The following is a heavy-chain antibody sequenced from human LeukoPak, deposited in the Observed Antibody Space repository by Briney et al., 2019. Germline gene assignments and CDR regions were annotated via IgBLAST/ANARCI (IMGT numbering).Heavy chain of an antibody. CDR2: INHSGST. Sequence: PSETLSLTCAVYGGSFSGYYWSWIRQPPGKGLEWIGEINHSGSTNYNPSLKSRVTISVDTSKNQFSLKLSSVTAADTAVYYCARGRFQTATTGKAGGTRAFDYWGQGTLVTVSS. J-gene: IGHJ4*02. D-gene: IGHD1-14*01. CDR3: ARGRFQTATTGKAGGTRAFDY. CDR1: GGSFSGYY. V-gene: IGHV4-34*01.